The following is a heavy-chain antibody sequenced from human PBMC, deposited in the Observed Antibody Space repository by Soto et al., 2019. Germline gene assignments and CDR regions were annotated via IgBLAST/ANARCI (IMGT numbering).Heavy chain of an antibody. V-gene: IGHV1-8*01. CDR3: ARGRRFLEWLLRRGDYYYMDV. J-gene: IGHJ6*03. CDR1: GYTFTGYD. D-gene: IGHD3-3*01. CDR2: MNPNSGNT. Sequence: ASVKVSCKASGYTFTGYDINWVRQATGQGLEWMGRMNPNSGNTGYAQKFQGRVTMTRNTSISTAYMELSSLRSEDTAVYYCARGRRFLEWLLRRGDYYYMDVWGKGTTVTVSS.